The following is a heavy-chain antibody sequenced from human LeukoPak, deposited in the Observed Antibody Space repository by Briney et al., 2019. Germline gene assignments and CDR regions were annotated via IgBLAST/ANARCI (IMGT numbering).Heavy chain of an antibody. CDR1: GGSISSSSYY. CDR2: IYYSGST. V-gene: IGHV4-39*07. CDR3: ARNYGYTGAFDI. D-gene: IGHD5-12*01. J-gene: IGHJ3*02. Sequence: SETLSLTCTVSGGSISSSSYYWGWIRQPPGKGLEWIGSIYYSGSTYYNPSLKSRVTISVDTSKNQFSLKLSSVTAADTAVYYCARNYGYTGAFDIWGQGTMVTVSS.